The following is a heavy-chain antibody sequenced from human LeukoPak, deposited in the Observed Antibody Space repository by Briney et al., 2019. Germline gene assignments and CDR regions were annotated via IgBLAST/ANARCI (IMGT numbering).Heavy chain of an antibody. CDR2: ICYDGSNK. V-gene: IGHV3-33*06. D-gene: IGHD2-15*01. CDR1: GFTFSSYG. J-gene: IGHJ5*02. Sequence: PGRSLRLSCAASGFTFSSYGMHWVRQAPGKGLEWVAVICYDGSNKYYADSVKGRFTISRDNSKNTLYLQMNSLRAEDTAVYYCAKEMGYCSGGSCSVVNWFDPWGQGTLVTVSS. CDR3: AKEMGYCSGGSCSVVNWFDP.